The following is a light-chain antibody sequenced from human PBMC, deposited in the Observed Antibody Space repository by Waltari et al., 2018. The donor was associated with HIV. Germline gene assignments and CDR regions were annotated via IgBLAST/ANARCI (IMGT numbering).Light chain of an antibody. J-gene: IGKJ1*01. V-gene: IGKV1-5*03. Sequence: DIQMTQSPSTLSASVGDRVTITCRASQTSNSWLAWYQQKPGKAPKLLIYKASSLESGVPSRFSGSGSGTDFTLTISSLQPDDSATYYCQQYNTYPWTFGQGTKVDIE. CDR1: QTSNSW. CDR2: KAS. CDR3: QQYNTYPWT.